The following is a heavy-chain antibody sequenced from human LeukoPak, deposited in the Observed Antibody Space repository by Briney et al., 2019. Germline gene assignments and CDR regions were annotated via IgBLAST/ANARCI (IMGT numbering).Heavy chain of an antibody. Sequence: SQTLSLTCTVSGGSISSGSYYWSWIRQPAGKGLEWIGRIYTSGSTNYNPSLKSRVTISVDTSKNQFSLKLSSVAAADTAVYYCARDGPDAFDIWGQGTMVTVSS. V-gene: IGHV4-61*02. CDR2: IYTSGST. J-gene: IGHJ3*02. CDR3: ARDGPDAFDI. CDR1: GGSISSGSYY.